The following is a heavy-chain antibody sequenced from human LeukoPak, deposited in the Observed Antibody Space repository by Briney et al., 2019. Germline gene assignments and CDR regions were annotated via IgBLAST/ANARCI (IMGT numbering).Heavy chain of an antibody. CDR1: VGTFSSYA. CDR3: ARDATDYYGSGRPAKSKSFYYYYMDV. V-gene: IGHV1-69*06. CDR2: IIPIFGTA. Sequence: GASVKVSCKASVGTFSSYAISWVRQAPGQGLEWMGGIIPIFGTANYAQKFQGRVTITADKSTSTAYMELSSLRSEDTAVYYCARDATDYYGSGRPAKSKSFYYYYMDVWGKGTTVTVSS. J-gene: IGHJ6*03. D-gene: IGHD3-10*01.